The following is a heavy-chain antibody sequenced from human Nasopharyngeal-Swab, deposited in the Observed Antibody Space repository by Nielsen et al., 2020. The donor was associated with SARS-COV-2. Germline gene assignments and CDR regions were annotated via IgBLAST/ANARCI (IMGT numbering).Heavy chain of an antibody. D-gene: IGHD6-19*01. J-gene: IGHJ4*02. V-gene: IGHV3-30*04. Sequence: GGSLRLSCAASGFTFSSYVIHWVRQAPGKGLEWVAFMSYGGTNTYYADSVTGRFTISRDNSKNTVYLQMNSLRADDTAVYYCARIRSSGWYPFDLDYWGQGTLVTVSS. CDR1: GFTFSSYV. CDR3: ARIRSSGWYPFDLDY. CDR2: MSYGGTNT.